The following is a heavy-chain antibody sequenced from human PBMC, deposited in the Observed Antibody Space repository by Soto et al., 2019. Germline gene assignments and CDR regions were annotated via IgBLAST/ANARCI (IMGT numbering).Heavy chain of an antibody. V-gene: IGHV4-31*03. D-gene: IGHD3-10*01. CDR2: IYYSGST. J-gene: IGHJ6*02. Sequence: QVQLQESGPGLVKPSQTLSLTCTVSGGSISSGGYYWSWIRQHPGKGLEWIGYIYYSGSTYYNPSLKSRVTISVDTSKNQFSLKLSSVTAADTAVYCCATLTMARGALWYYYGMDVWGQGTTVTVSS. CDR3: ATLTMARGALWYYYGMDV. CDR1: GGSISSGGYY.